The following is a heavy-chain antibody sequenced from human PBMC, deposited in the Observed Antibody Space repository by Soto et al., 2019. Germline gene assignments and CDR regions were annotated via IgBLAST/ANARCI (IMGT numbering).Heavy chain of an antibody. Sequence: SETRSRTCTVSGGSISSGDYYWIWIRQPPGKGLEWIGYIYYSGSTYYNPSLKSRVTISVDTSKNQFSLKLSSVTAADTAVYYCARAPYCSSTSCYIWDDYWGQGTLVTVSS. V-gene: IGHV4-30-4*01. D-gene: IGHD2-2*02. CDR3: ARAPYCSSTSCYIWDDY. CDR2: IYYSGST. CDR1: GGSISSGDYY. J-gene: IGHJ4*02.